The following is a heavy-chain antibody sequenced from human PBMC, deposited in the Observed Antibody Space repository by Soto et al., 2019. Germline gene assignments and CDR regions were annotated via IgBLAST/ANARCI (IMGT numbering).Heavy chain of an antibody. CDR1: AYTFTSYH. CDR3: ARNLYGRAFDI. Sequence: QAQLEQSGPEVKRPGASLKVSCKASAYTFTSYHIIWVRQAPGQGLEWIGWINAFDDDTNYSQKFQDRVTRTAHRSTDTADLDLRSLGSDDTAIYYCARNLYGRAFDIWGQGTMVTVSS. CDR2: INAFDDDT. J-gene: IGHJ3*02. D-gene: IGHD2-8*01. V-gene: IGHV1-18*04.